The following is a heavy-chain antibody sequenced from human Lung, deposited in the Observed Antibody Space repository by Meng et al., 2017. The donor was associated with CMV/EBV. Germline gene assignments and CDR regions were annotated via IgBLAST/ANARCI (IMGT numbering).Heavy chain of an antibody. CDR1: GGSIGSGGYY. J-gene: IGHJ4*02. CDR2: IYYTGST. V-gene: IGHV4-31*03. D-gene: IGHD5-24*01. Sequence: QVRRQESAPGLVKPSQTLSLTFTVSGGSIGSGGYYWSWIRQHPGKGLEWIGYIYYTGSTFYNPSLKSRVTISVDTSKNQFSLKLIPATAADTAVYYCAREAGRDGYATPKFDYWGQGTLVTVSS. CDR3: AREAGRDGYATPKFDY.